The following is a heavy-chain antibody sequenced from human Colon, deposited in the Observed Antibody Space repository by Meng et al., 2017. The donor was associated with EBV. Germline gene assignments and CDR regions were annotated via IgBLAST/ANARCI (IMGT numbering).Heavy chain of an antibody. Sequence: QGQPQASGPGLVEPSQTLSLTCTVSGGSMSSGNYYWSWIRQPPGKGLEWIGYIHHSGSAYYNPSLKSRVSISVDTSKNQFSLNLNSMTAADTAVYYCASFDHIPRRNYFDYWGQGTLVTVSS. CDR3: ASFDHIPRRNYFDY. V-gene: IGHV4-30-4*01. CDR2: IHHSGSA. D-gene: IGHD2-21*01. CDR1: GGSMSSGNYY. J-gene: IGHJ4*02.